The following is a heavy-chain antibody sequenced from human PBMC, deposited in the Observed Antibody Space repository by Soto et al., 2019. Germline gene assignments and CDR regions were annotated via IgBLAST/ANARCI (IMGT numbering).Heavy chain of an antibody. CDR1: GYTFTSYG. CDR2: ISAYNGNT. CDR3: ARALPRRYYYDSSGYYYVFDY. Sequence: QVQLVQSGAEVKKPGASVKVSCKASGYTFTSYGISWVRQAPGQGLEWMGWISAYNGNTNYAQKLQGRVTMTTDTSTSTAYMELTSLRSDDTAVYYCARALPRRYYYDSSGYYYVFDYWGQGTLVTVSS. D-gene: IGHD3-22*01. V-gene: IGHV1-18*01. J-gene: IGHJ4*02.